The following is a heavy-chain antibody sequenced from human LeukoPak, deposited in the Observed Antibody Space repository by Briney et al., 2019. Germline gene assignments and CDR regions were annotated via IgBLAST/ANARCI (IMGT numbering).Heavy chain of an antibody. CDR3: ARGGRFCVSTSCYGYHFDY. D-gene: IGHD2-2*01. CDR2: INWNGDST. Sequence: GGSLRLSCAASGFIFDDYGMSWVRQAPGKGLEWVSSINWNGDSTGYADSLKGRFTVSRDNAKNSLYLQMNSLRAEDTAVYYCARGGRFCVSTSCYGYHFDYWGQGTLVTVSS. CDR1: GFIFDDYG. V-gene: IGHV3-20*04. J-gene: IGHJ4*02.